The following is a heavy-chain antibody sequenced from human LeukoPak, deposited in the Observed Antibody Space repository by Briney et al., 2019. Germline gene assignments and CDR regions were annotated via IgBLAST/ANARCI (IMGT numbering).Heavy chain of an antibody. CDR2: IYWNDDK. CDR1: GLSLSTRGVG. J-gene: IGHJ3*02. D-gene: IGHD2-15*01. Sequence: SGPTLVKPTQTLTLTCTFSGLSLSTRGVGVGWIRQPPGKALEWLALIYWNDDKRYSPSLKSRLTIIKDTSKNQVVLTMTNMDPVDTATYYCAHRGYCSGGSCYRSGAFDIWGQGTMVTVSS. V-gene: IGHV2-5*01. CDR3: AHRGYCSGGSCYRSGAFDI.